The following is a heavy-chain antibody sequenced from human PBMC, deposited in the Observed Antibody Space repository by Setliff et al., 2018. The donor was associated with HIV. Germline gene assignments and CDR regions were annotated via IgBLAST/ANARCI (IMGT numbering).Heavy chain of an antibody. D-gene: IGHD3-16*02. CDR3: ARGRFVGFDY. Sequence: PSETLSLTCTVSGGSIRSTSHYWGWIRQPPGKGLEWIGSIYYSGSTHYNPSLKSRVTVSKDTSKNQFSLNLTSVTAADTAVYYCARGRFVGFDYWGQGTLVTVSS. J-gene: IGHJ4*02. CDR1: GGSIRSTSHY. CDR2: IYYSGST. V-gene: IGHV4-39*01.